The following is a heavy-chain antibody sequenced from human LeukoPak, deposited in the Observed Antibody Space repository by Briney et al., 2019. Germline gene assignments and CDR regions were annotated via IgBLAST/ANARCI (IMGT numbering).Heavy chain of an antibody. CDR2: ISSSSSYI. CDR1: GFTFSSCS. Sequence: GGSLRLSCAASGFTFSSCSMNWVRQAPGKGLEWVSSISSSSSYIYYADSVKGRFTISRDNAKNSLYLQMNSLRAEDTAVYYCARAAEDQLPWANYYYYGMDVWGQGTTVTVSS. V-gene: IGHV3-21*01. J-gene: IGHJ6*02. CDR3: ARAAEDQLPWANYYYYGMDV. D-gene: IGHD2-2*01.